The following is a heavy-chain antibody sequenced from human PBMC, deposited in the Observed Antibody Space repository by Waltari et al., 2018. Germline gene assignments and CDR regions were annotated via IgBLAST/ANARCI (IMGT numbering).Heavy chain of an antibody. V-gene: IGHV4-34*01. CDR3: ARAVVPAAMAYYYYMDV. D-gene: IGHD2-2*01. CDR2: INHSGST. CDR1: GGSFSGYY. Sequence: QVQLQQWGAGLLKPSETLSLPCAVYGGSFSGYYWSWIRRPPGKGLEWIGEINHSGSTNYNPSLKSRVTISVDTSKNQFSLKLSSVTAADTAVYYCARAVVPAAMAYYYYMDVWGKGTTVTVSS. J-gene: IGHJ6*03.